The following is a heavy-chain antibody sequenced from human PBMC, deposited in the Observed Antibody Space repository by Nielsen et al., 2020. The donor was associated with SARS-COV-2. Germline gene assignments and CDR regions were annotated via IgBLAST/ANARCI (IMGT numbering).Heavy chain of an antibody. D-gene: IGHD6-13*01. V-gene: IGHV1-24*01. CDR3: ATAAAAGTRGWFDP. Sequence: ASVKVSCKVSGYTLTELSMHWVRQAPGKGLEWMGGFDPEDGETIYARKFQGRVTMTEDTSTDTAYMELSSLRSEDTAVYYCATAAAAGTRGWFDPWGQGTLVTVSS. J-gene: IGHJ5*02. CDR2: FDPEDGET. CDR1: GYTLTELS.